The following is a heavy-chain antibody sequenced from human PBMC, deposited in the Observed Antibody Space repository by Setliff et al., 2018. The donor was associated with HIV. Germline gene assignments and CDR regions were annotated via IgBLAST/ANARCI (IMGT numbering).Heavy chain of an antibody. CDR2: IRYDDTYK. CDR3: AKNVYRSPWSPLDY. CDR1: GFTFSSYG. V-gene: IGHV3-30*02. D-gene: IGHD6-19*01. J-gene: IGHJ4*02. Sequence: GGSLRLSCAASGFTFSSYGMHWVRQAPGKGLEWVAFIRYDDTYKYYVDSVKGRFTISRDNSKNTLYLQMNSLRPEDTAVYYCAKNVYRSPWSPLDYWGQGTLVTAPQ.